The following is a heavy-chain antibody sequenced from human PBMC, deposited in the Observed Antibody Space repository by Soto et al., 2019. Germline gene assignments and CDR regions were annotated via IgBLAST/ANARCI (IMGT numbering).Heavy chain of an antibody. CDR1: AYTFTSYD. D-gene: IGHD7-27*01. V-gene: IGHV1-8*01. CDR2: MNPNNGNT. CDR3: ARGPRNWGVDY. Sequence: QVQLVQSGAEVKKPGASVKVSCKAAAYTFTSYDINWVRQATGQDFEWMGWMNPNNGNTAYAQKFQGRVTMTRDTSKSTAFMELSSRTSEDMAVYYCARGPRNWGVDYWGQGTLVTVSS. J-gene: IGHJ4*02.